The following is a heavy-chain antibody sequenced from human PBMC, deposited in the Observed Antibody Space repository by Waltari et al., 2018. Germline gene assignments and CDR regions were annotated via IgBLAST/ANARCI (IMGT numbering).Heavy chain of an antibody. Sequence: QVQLQESGPGLVKPSETLSLTCAVSGYSISSGYYWGWIRQPPGKGLAWIGSIYHSGSTYYNPSLKSRVTIAVETSKNQFSLKLSSVTAADTAVYYCARSITIFGVVISYFDYWGQGTLVTVSS. D-gene: IGHD3-3*01. CDR3: ARSITIFGVVISYFDY. CDR2: IYHSGST. J-gene: IGHJ4*02. V-gene: IGHV4-38-2*01. CDR1: GYSISSGYY.